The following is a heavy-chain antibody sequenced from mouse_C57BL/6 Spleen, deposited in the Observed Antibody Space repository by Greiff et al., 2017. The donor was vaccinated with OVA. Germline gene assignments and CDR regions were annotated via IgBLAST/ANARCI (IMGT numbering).Heavy chain of an antibody. Sequence: EVQLQQSGPELVKPGASVKISCKASGYTFTDYYMNWVKQSHGKSLEWIGDINPNNGGTSYNQKFKGKATLTVDKSSSTAYMELRSLTSEDSAVYYCAREADGGNYAAYWGQGTLVTVSA. CDR3: AREADGGNYAAY. CDR1: GYTFTDYY. D-gene: IGHD2-1*01. J-gene: IGHJ3*01. CDR2: INPNNGGT. V-gene: IGHV1-26*01.